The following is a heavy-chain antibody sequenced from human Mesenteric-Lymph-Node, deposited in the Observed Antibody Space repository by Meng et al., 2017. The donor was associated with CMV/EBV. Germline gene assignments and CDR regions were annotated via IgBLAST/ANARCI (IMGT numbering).Heavy chain of an antibody. CDR3: ARVGVGNSAPTDY. Sequence: SETLSLTCAVYGGSFSGYYWSWIRQPPGKGLEWIGEINHSGSTNYNPSLKSRVTISVDTSKNQFSLRLNSVTAADTAVYYCARVGVGNSAPTDYWGQGTLVTVSS. CDR2: INHSGST. D-gene: IGHD4-23*01. V-gene: IGHV4-34*01. CDR1: GGSFSGYY. J-gene: IGHJ4*02.